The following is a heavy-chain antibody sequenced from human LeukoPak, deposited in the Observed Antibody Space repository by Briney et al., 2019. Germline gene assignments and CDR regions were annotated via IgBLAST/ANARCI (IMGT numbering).Heavy chain of an antibody. CDR2: IYTSGST. Sequence: SETLSLTCTVSGASISSYYWSWIRQPAGKGLEWIGRIYTSGSTNYNPSLKSRVTMSVDTSKNQFSLKLSSVTAADTAVYYCARGLSQVVVAAYFDYWGQGTLVTVSS. D-gene: IGHD2-15*01. J-gene: IGHJ4*02. CDR3: ARGLSQVVVAAYFDY. CDR1: GASISSYY. V-gene: IGHV4-4*07.